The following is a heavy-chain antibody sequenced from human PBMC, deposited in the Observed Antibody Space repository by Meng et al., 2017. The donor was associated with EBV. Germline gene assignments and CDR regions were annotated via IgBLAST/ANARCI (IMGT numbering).Heavy chain of an antibody. Sequence: QVHLVELWGEGKKPGSSVKVSLRSSGGTFRSDAVSWVRQAPGQGLEWMGALIPMSGAPHYAQKFQDRVTIIADESTSTHSMELNNLRFEDTAMYYCASESGRGFTPDYWGQGTLVTVSS. CDR1: GGTFRSDA. CDR3: ASESGRGFTPDY. CDR2: LIPMSGAP. D-gene: IGHD3-10*01. J-gene: IGHJ4*02. V-gene: IGHV1-69*01.